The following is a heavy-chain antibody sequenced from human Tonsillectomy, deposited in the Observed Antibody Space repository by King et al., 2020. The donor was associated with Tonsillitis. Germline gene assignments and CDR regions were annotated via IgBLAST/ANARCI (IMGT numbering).Heavy chain of an antibody. Sequence: QLQESGPGLVKPSQTLSLTCAVSGGSISSGGYSWSWIRQPPGKGLEWIGYIYYSGSTYYNPSLKSRVTISVDTSQNQFSLKLSSVTAADTAVYYCARNTFVVVPTSTKYYYYYYGMDVWGQGTTVTVSS. V-gene: IGHV4-30-4*07. CDR2: IYYSGST. D-gene: IGHD2-2*01. CDR3: ARNTFVVVPTSTKYYYYYYGMDV. J-gene: IGHJ6*02. CDR1: GGSISSGGYS.